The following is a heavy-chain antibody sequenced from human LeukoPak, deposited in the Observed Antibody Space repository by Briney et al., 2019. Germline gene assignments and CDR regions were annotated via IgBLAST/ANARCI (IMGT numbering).Heavy chain of an antibody. D-gene: IGHD3-22*01. CDR1: GGTFSSYA. J-gene: IGHJ4*02. V-gene: IGHV1-69*01. Sequence: SVKVSCKASGGTFSSYAISWVRQAPGQGLEWMEGIIPIFGTANYAQKFQGRVTITADESTSTAYMELSSLRSEDTAVYYCARGWDYDSGGRPTAYVYWGQGTLVTVSS. CDR2: IIPIFGTA. CDR3: ARGWDYDSGGRPTAYVY.